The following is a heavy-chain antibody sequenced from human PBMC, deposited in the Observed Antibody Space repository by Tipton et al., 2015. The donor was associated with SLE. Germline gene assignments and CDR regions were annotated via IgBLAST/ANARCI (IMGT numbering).Heavy chain of an antibody. J-gene: IGHJ6*02. CDR2: IYNSGNT. CDR3: ARGSTDKDHHYYALDV. CDR1: GGSVSSSNSY. D-gene: IGHD1-1*01. V-gene: IGHV4-39*01. Sequence: TLSLTCSVSGGSVSSSNSYWGWIRQPPGKGLEWIGNIYNSGNTYFSPSLKSRVTISVDRSKNQFSLELTSVTAADTAMYFCARGSTDKDHHYYALDVWGQGTTVTVFS.